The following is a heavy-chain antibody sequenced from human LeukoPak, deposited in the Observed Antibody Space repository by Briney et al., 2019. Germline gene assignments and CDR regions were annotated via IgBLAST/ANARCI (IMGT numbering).Heavy chain of an antibody. CDR3: ARGSLALIDY. Sequence: SETLSLTCAVYGGSFNGYYWSWIRQPPGKGLEWIGEINHSGSTNYNPSLKSRVTISVDTSKNQFSLKLSSVTAADTAVYYCARGSLALIDYWGQGTLVTVSS. CDR1: GGSFNGYY. D-gene: IGHD5-12*01. CDR2: INHSGST. J-gene: IGHJ4*02. V-gene: IGHV4-34*01.